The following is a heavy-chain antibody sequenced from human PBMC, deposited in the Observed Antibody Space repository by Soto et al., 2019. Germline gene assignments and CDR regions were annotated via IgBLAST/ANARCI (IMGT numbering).Heavy chain of an antibody. J-gene: IGHJ4*02. V-gene: IGHV3-7*01. CDR2: IKQDGSEK. Sequence: GGSLRLSCAASGFTFSSYCMSWVRQAPGKGLEWVANIKQDGSEKYYVDSVKGRFTISRDNAKNSLYLQMNSLRAEDTAVYYCARDPSYFDYWGQGTLVTVSS. CDR3: ARDPSYFDY. CDR1: GFTFSSYC.